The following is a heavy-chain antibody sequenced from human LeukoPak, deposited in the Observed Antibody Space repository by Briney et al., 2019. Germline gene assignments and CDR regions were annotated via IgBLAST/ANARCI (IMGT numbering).Heavy chain of an antibody. J-gene: IGHJ6*03. CDR2: INPNSGGT. Sequence: GASVKVSCKASRYTFTGYYMHWVRQAPGQGLEWVGRINPNSGGTNYAQKFQGRVTMTRDTSISTAYMELSRLRSHATAVYYCARSRIAAAAGYYYYYMDVWGKGTTVTVSS. CDR1: RYTFTGYY. D-gene: IGHD6-13*01. CDR3: ARSRIAAAAGYYYYYMDV. V-gene: IGHV1-2*06.